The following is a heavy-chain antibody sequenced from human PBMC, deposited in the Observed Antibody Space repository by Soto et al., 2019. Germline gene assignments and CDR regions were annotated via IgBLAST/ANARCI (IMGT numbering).Heavy chain of an antibody. CDR1: GGTFSSYA. J-gene: IGHJ5*02. D-gene: IGHD6-13*01. CDR3: ARDRVSSSSWDWNVGWNNWFDP. Sequence: SVKVSCPASGGTFSSYAISWVRQAPGQGLEWMGGIIPIFGTANYAQKFQGRVTITADESTSTAYMELSSLRSEDTAVYYCARDRVSSSSWDWNVGWNNWFDPWGQGTPVTV. V-gene: IGHV1-69*13. CDR2: IIPIFGTA.